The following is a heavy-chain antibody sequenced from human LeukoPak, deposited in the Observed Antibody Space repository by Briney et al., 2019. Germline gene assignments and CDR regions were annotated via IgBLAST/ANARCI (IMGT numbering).Heavy chain of an antibody. V-gene: IGHV3-21*01. CDR3: ARDRSSGWAPYFDY. J-gene: IGHJ4*02. CDR2: ISSSSSYI. Sequence: PGGSLRLSCAASGFTFSSYSMNWVRQAPGKGLEWVSSISSSSSYIYYADSVKGRFTISRDNAKNSLYLQMNSLRAEDTAVYYCARDRSSGWAPYFDYWGQGTLVTVSS. CDR1: GFTFSSYS. D-gene: IGHD6-19*01.